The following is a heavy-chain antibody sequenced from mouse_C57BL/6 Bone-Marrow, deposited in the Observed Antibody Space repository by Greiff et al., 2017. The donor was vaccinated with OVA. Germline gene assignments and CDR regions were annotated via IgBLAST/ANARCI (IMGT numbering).Heavy chain of an antibody. CDR3: ARHDLGSSPYWYFDV. D-gene: IGHD1-1*01. Sequence: EVQLKESGGDLVKPGGSLKLSCAASGFTFSSYGMSWVRQTPDKRLEWVATISSGGSYTYYPDSVKGRFTIYSENAKNTLYLQMISLKSEDTAMYYCARHDLGSSPYWYFDVWGTGTTVTVSS. CDR2: ISSGGSYT. CDR1: GFTFSSYG. V-gene: IGHV5-6*01. J-gene: IGHJ1*03.